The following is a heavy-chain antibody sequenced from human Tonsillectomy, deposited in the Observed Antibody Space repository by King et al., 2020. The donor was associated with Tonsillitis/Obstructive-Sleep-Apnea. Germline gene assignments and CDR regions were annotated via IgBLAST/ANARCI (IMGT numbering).Heavy chain of an antibody. V-gene: IGHV4-34*01. CDR3: ARGLHLVEFSYGY. Sequence: VQLQQWGAGLLKPSETLSLTCAVYAGSFNGYYWSWIRQPPGKGLEWIGEINHRGSPNYNASLKSRVTISVDTSQKQFSLKLTSVTAADTAVYYCARGLHLVEFSYGYWGQGPLVTVSS. CDR1: AGSFNGYY. D-gene: IGHD3-16*01. J-gene: IGHJ4*02. CDR2: INHRGSP.